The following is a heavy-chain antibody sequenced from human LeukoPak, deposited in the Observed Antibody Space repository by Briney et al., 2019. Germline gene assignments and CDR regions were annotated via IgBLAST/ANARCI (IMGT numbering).Heavy chain of an antibody. CDR2: ISYSGST. CDR1: GGSISSHY. J-gene: IGHJ5*02. CDR3: ARHEPYYLPRGFDP. V-gene: IGHV4-59*08. D-gene: IGHD3-10*01. Sequence: SETLSLTCTVSGGSISSHYWSWIRQPPGKGLEWIGYISYSGSTSSNPSLKSRVTISIDTSKNQFSLKLSSMTAADTAVYYCARHEPYYLPRGFDPWGQGTLVTVSS.